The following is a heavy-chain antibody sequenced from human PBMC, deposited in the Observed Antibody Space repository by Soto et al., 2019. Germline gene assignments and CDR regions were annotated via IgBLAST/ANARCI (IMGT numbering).Heavy chain of an antibody. CDR2: IYYSGST. J-gene: IGHJ4*02. CDR1: GGSISSSSYY. V-gene: IGHV4-39*01. CDR3: AIGTWNRNSAHIDY. D-gene: IGHD1-7*01. Sequence: PSETLSLTCTVSGGSISSSSYYWGWIRQPPGKGLEWIGSIYYSGSTYYNPSLKSRVTISVDTSKNQFSLKLSSVTAADTAVYYCAIGTWNRNSAHIDYWGQGTLVTVSS.